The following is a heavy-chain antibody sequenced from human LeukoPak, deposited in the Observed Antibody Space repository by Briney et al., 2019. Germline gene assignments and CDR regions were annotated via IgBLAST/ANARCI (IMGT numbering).Heavy chain of an antibody. CDR2: IYTSGST. V-gene: IGHV4-4*07. J-gene: IGHJ4*02. D-gene: IGHD3-10*01. CDR1: GGSLNSYY. Sequence: SESLSLTCTVSGGSLNSYYWSWIRQPAGKGLEWIGRIYTSGSTNYNPSLKSRVTMSVDTSKNQFSLKLSSVTAADTAVYYCARGGYYGSGSYWPFDYWGQGTLVTVSS. CDR3: ARGGYYGSGSYWPFDY.